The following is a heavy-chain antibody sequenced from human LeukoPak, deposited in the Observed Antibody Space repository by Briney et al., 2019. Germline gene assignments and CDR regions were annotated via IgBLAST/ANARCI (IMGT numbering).Heavy chain of an antibody. Sequence: GGSLRLSCAASGFTFSDAWLSWVRQAPGKGPEWVGRIKSSADGGATDYAAPVKGRFTVSRDDSKDSLFLQMNSLRTEDTAVYYCSLRYCSGTDCPGYWGQGTLVTVSS. D-gene: IGHD2-8*02. CDR2: IKSSADGGAT. CDR1: GFTFSDAW. CDR3: SLRYCSGTDCPGY. J-gene: IGHJ4*02. V-gene: IGHV3-15*01.